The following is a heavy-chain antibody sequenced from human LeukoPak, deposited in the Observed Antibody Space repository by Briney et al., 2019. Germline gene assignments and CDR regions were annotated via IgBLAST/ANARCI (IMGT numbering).Heavy chain of an antibody. CDR2: ISGSGGST. V-gene: IGHV3-23*01. Sequence: GGSLRLSCAASGFTFSSYAMSWVRQAPGKGLERVSAISGSGGSTYYADSVKGRFTISRDNSKNTLYLQMNSLRAEDTAVYYCANLPNWLGIPPYCSSTSCYRDYWGQGTLVTVSS. CDR3: ANLPNWLGIPPYCSSTSCYRDY. CDR1: GFTFSSYA. D-gene: IGHD2-2*02. J-gene: IGHJ4*02.